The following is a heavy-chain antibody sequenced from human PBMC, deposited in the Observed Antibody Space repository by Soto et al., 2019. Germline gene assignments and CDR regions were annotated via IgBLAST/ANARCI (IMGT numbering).Heavy chain of an antibody. Sequence: GESLKISFKGSGYSFTSYWMSRVREMRGKGLEWRGRIVPSDSYPNYSPSFNGHVTISADKSISTAYLQWRSLKASDTAMYYCASFTTGPQYYDYYGMAFGGQGTTVTVSS. D-gene: IGHD4-17*01. CDR1: GYSFTSYW. V-gene: IGHV5-10-1*01. J-gene: IGHJ6*02. CDR3: ASFTTGPQYYDYYGMAF. CDR2: IVPSDSYP.